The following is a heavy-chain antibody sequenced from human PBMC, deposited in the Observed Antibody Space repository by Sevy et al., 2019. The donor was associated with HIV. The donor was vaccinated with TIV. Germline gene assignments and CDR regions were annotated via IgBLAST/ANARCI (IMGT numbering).Heavy chain of an antibody. CDR2: ISHDGTNE. CDR3: ANAYSGSYSHSYLYALDV. D-gene: IGHD1-26*01. Sequence: GGSLRLSCIGSGFSFSYYGIHWVRQFPGKGLDWVALISHDGTNEYYADSVKGRFTISRDNSKNTVYLEMNSLRNEDTAIYFCANAYSGSYSHSYLYALDVWGQGTTVTVSS. J-gene: IGHJ6*02. V-gene: IGHV3-30*18. CDR1: GFSFSYYG.